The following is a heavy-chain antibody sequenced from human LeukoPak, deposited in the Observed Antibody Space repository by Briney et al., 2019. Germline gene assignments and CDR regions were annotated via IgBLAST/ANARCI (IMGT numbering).Heavy chain of an antibody. Sequence: ASVKVSCKASGGTFSSYAINWVRQAPGQGLEWMGGIIPIFGTANYAQKFQGRVTITADESTSTAYMELSSLRSEDTAVYYCARDGDGDGLSLDYWGQGTLVTVSS. CDR3: ARDGDGDGLSLDY. CDR1: GGTFSSYA. CDR2: IIPIFGTA. V-gene: IGHV1-69*13. D-gene: IGHD4-17*01. J-gene: IGHJ4*02.